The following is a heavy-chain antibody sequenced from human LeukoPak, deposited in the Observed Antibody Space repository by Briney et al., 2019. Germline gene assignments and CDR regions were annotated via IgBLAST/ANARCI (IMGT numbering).Heavy chain of an antibody. V-gene: IGHV4-59*01. D-gene: IGHD2-15*01. CDR1: GGSFSGYY. Sequence: SETLSLTCAVYGGSFSGYYWTWIRQPPGKGLEWIGYIYYSGSTNYNPSLKSRVTISVDTSKNQFSLKLSSVTAADTAVYYCARERDIVGPMDVWGKGTTVTIFS. CDR3: ARERDIVGPMDV. J-gene: IGHJ6*03. CDR2: IYYSGST.